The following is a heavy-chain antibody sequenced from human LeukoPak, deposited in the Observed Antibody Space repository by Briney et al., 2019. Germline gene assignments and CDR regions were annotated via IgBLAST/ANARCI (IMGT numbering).Heavy chain of an antibody. CDR3: ARGSAARPFDY. CDR2: IYNSGTT. D-gene: IGHD6-6*01. V-gene: IGHV4-59*01. CDR1: GASISPSY. Sequence: PSETLSLTCSVSGASISPSYWSWLRQPPGRGLEWIGYIYNSGTTNYNTSLASRVTISLDTSKNQFSLKLSSVTAADTAVYYCARGSAARPFDYWGQGTLVTVSS. J-gene: IGHJ4*02.